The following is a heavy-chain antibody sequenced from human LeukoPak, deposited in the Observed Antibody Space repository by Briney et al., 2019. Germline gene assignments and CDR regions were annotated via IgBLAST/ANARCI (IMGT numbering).Heavy chain of an antibody. D-gene: IGHD3-10*01. CDR2: ISSSSSYI. CDR1: EFTFSSYS. J-gene: IGHJ4*02. CDR3: ASDYYGSGSYYY. V-gene: IGHV3-21*01. Sequence: GGSLRLSCAASEFTFSSYSMNWVRQAPGKGLEWVSSISSSSSYIYYADSVKGRFTISRDNAKNSLYLQMNSLRAEDTAVYYCASDYYGSGSYYYWGQGTLVTVSS.